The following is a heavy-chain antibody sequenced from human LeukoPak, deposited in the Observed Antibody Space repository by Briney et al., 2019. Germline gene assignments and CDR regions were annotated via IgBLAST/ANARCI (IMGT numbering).Heavy chain of an antibody. CDR3: ARARFGELKPSYYYYMDV. D-gene: IGHD3-10*01. CDR1: GGSISSGGYS. Sequence: ESGPGLVKPSQTLSLTCAVSGGSISSGGYSWSWIRQPPGKGLEWIGYISYSGSTYYNPSLKSPVTISVDTSKTQFSLKLSSVTAADTAVYYCARARFGELKPSYYYYMDVWGKGTTVTVSS. V-gene: IGHV4-30-4*07. CDR2: ISYSGST. J-gene: IGHJ6*03.